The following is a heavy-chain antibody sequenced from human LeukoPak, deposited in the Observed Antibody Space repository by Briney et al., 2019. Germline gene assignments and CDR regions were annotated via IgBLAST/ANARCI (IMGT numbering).Heavy chain of an antibody. V-gene: IGHV3-33*01. CDR1: GFTFSSYG. Sequence: GGSLRLSCAASGFTFSSYGMHWVRKAPGKGLEWVAVIWYDGSNKYYADSVKGRFTISRDNSKNTLYLQMNSLRAEDTAVYYCARSIRVPDSSGYYYYFDYWGQGTLVTVSS. D-gene: IGHD3-22*01. J-gene: IGHJ4*02. CDR3: ARSIRVPDSSGYYYYFDY. CDR2: IWYDGSNK.